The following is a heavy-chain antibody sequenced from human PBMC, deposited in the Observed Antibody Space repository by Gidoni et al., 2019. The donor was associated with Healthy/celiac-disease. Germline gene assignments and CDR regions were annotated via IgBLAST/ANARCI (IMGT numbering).Heavy chain of an antibody. V-gene: IGHV4-34*01. Sequence: GLEWSGEINHSGSTNYNPSLKSRVTISVDTSKNQFSLKLSSVTAADTAVYYCARGGTGDYGRRNFDYWGQGTLVTVSS. CDR2: INHSGST. CDR3: ARGGTGDYGRRNFDY. J-gene: IGHJ4*02. D-gene: IGHD4-17*01.